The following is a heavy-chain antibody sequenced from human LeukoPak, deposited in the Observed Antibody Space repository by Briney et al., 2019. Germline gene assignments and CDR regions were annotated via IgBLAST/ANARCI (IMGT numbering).Heavy chain of an antibody. CDR3: ARGASYCSSTSCYPDY. D-gene: IGHD2-2*01. Sequence: GESLKISCXGSGYSFTGYWIGWVRQMAGKGLEWMGIIYPGDSDTRYSPSFQGQVTISADKSISTAYLQWSSLKASDTAMYYCARGASYCSSTSCYPDYWGQGTLVTVSS. CDR2: IYPGDSDT. CDR1: GYSFTGYW. J-gene: IGHJ4*02. V-gene: IGHV5-51*01.